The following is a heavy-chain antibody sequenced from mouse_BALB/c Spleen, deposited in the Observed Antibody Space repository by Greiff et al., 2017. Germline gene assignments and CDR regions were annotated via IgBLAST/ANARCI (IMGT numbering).Heavy chain of an antibody. V-gene: IGHV3-2*02. Sequence: EVKLQESGPGLVKPSQSLSLTCTVTGYSITSDYAWNWIRQFPGNKLEWMGYISYSGSTSYNPSLKSRISITRDTSKNQFFLQLNSVTTEDTATYYCAIQKVLLRPWFAYWGQGTLVTVSA. CDR3: AIQKVLLRPWFAY. J-gene: IGHJ3*01. CDR1: GYSITSDYA. CDR2: ISYSGST. D-gene: IGHD1-1*01.